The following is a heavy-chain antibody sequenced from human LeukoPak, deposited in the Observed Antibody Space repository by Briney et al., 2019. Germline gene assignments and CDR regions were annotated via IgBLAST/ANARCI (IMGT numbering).Heavy chain of an antibody. CDR2: IYYSGST. CDR3: ARVGGYVNDAFDI. CDR1: GGSISSYY. J-gene: IGHJ3*02. D-gene: IGHD5-12*01. V-gene: IGHV4-59*01. Sequence: PSETLSLTCTVSGGSISSYYWSWIRQPPGKGLEWIGYIYYSGSTNYNPSLKSRVTISVDTSKNQFSLKLSSVTAADTAVYYCARVGGYVNDAFDIWGQGTMVTVSS.